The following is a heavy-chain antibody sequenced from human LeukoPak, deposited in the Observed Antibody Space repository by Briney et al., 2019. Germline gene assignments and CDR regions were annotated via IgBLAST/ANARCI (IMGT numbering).Heavy chain of an antibody. Sequence: GGSLRLSCAASGFTFDDYAMHWVRQAPGKGLEWVSLISWDGGSTYYADSVKGRFTISRDNSKNSLYLQMNSLRAEDTALYYCAKDISPLLLGDSSGPTGGFDYWGQGTLVTVSS. CDR3: AKDISPLLLGDSSGPTGGFDY. CDR1: GFTFDDYA. V-gene: IGHV3-43D*03. D-gene: IGHD6-19*01. J-gene: IGHJ4*02. CDR2: ISWDGGST.